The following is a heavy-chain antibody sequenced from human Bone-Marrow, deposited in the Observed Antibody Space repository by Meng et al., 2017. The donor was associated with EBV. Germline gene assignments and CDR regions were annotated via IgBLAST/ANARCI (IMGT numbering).Heavy chain of an antibody. CDR3: AREWLTYYYYGMDV. D-gene: IGHD6-19*01. J-gene: IGHJ6*02. Sequence: VQLVQSVSELKKPGASVKVSCKASAYTFTSYAMNWVRQAPGQGLEWMGWINTNTGNPTYAQGFTGRFVFSLDTSVSTAYLQISSLKAEDTAVYYCAREWLTYYYYGMDVWGQGTTVTVSS. CDR1: AYTFTSYA. CDR2: INTNTGNP. V-gene: IGHV7-4-1*02.